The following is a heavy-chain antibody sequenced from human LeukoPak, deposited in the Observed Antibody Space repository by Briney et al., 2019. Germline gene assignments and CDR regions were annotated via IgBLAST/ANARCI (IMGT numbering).Heavy chain of an antibody. J-gene: IGHJ3*02. V-gene: IGHV4-39*07. CDR2: IYYSGST. Sequence: PSETLSLTCTVSGGSISSSSYYWGWIRQPPGKGLEWIGSIYYSGSTYYNPSLKSRVTISVDTFKNQFSLKLTSVTAADTAVYYCARAPSRLNDAFDIWGQGTMVTVSS. CDR3: ARAPSRLNDAFDI. CDR1: GGSISSSSYY.